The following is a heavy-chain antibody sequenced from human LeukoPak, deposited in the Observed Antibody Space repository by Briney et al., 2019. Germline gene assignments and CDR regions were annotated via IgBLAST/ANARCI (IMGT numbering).Heavy chain of an antibody. V-gene: IGHV3-23*01. D-gene: IGHD6-13*01. CDR2: ISGGGGNT. CDR3: GKASGSGWYYFDY. Sequence: GGSLRLSCAASGFTFSSYSMNWVRQAPGKGLEWVSSISGGGGNTYNADSVKGRFTISRDNSKSTLYLQMNSLRAEDTAIYYCGKASGSGWYYFDYWGQGTLVTVSS. J-gene: IGHJ4*02. CDR1: GFTFSSYS.